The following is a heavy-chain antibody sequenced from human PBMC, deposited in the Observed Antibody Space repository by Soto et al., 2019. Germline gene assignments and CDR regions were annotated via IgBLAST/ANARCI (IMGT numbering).Heavy chain of an antibody. CDR1: GFPFSTYG. V-gene: IGHV3-33*01. CDR2: IVSDGRAK. D-gene: IGHD1-1*01. J-gene: IGHJ3*02. CDR3: ARDDAFGNENGFDI. Sequence: GGSLRLSCAVSGFPFSTYGFHWVRQPPGKGLEWVAVIVSDGRAKYHADSVEGRFTISRDNSKDTLYLQMNSLRAEDTAVYYCARDDAFGNENGFDIWGQGTMVTVSS.